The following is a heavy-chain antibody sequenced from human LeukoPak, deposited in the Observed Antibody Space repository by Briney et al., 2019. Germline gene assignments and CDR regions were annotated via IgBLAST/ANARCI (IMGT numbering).Heavy chain of an antibody. Sequence: GGSLRLSCAASGYTFSSCGMHWVRQAPGKGLEWVAFIRYDGSNKYYADSVKGRFTISRDNSKNTLYLQMNSLRAEDTAVYYCAKDQRLTISVKAFDIWGQGTMVTVSS. CDR3: AKDQRLTISVKAFDI. J-gene: IGHJ3*02. V-gene: IGHV3-30*02. CDR2: IRYDGSNK. CDR1: GYTFSSCG. D-gene: IGHD3-9*01.